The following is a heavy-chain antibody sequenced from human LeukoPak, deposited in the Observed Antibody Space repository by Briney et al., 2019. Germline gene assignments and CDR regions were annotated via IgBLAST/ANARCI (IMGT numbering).Heavy chain of an antibody. CDR1: GFTLSSYS. Sequence: GGSLRLSCAASGFTLSSYSMNWVRQAPGKGLEWVSSISSSSSYIYYADSVKGRFTISRDNAKNSLYLQMNSLRAEDTAVYYCARPHQEYYYGSPWYFDLWGRGTLVTVSS. J-gene: IGHJ2*01. V-gene: IGHV3-21*01. CDR3: ARPHQEYYYGSPWYFDL. CDR2: ISSSSSYI. D-gene: IGHD3-10*01.